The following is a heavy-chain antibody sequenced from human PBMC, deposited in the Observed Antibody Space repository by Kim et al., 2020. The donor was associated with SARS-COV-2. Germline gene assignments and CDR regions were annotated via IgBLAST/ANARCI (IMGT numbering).Heavy chain of an antibody. V-gene: IGHV1-69*13. D-gene: IGHD4-17*01. J-gene: IGHJ4*02. CDR1: GGTFSSYA. CDR3: AKQDYGDYTYDY. CDR2: IIPIFGTA. Sequence: SVKVSCKASGGTFSSYAISWVRQAPGQGLEWMGGIIPIFGTANYAQKFQGRVTITADESTSTAYMELSSLRSEDTAVYYCAKQDYGDYTYDYWGQGTLVTVSS.